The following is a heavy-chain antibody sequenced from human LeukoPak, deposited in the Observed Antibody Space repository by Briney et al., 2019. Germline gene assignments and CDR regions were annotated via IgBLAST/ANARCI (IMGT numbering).Heavy chain of an antibody. CDR2: ISGSGGST. V-gene: IGHV3-23*01. CDR3: AKLPEQWLVQGRVYFDY. D-gene: IGHD6-19*01. J-gene: IGHJ4*02. Sequence: GGSLRLSCVGSGFTFSSYAMSWVRQAPGKGLEWASAISGSGGSTYYADSVKGRFTISRDNSKNTLYLQMNSLRAEDTAVYYCAKLPEQWLVQGRVYFDYWGQGTVVTVSS. CDR1: GFTFSSYA.